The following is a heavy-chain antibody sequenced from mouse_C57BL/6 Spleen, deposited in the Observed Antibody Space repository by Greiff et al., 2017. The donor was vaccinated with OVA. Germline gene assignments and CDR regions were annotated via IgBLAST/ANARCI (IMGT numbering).Heavy chain of an antibody. V-gene: IGHV5-9-1*02. J-gene: IGHJ3*01. CDR2: ISSGGDYI. Sequence: EVKLVESGEGLVKPGGSLKLSCAASGFTFSSYAMSWVRQTPEKRLVWVAYISSGGDYISYADTVTGRFTSSSDNARNTLYLQMSSLKSEDTAMYYCTSYGSSYGGWFADWGQGTLVTVSA. CDR1: GFTFSSYA. D-gene: IGHD1-1*01. CDR3: TSYGSSYGGWFAD.